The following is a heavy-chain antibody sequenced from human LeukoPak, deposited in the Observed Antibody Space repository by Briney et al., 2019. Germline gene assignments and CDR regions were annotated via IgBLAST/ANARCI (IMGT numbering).Heavy chain of an antibody. V-gene: IGHV3-21*04. Sequence: QAGGSLRLSCAASGFTFSSYSMNWVRQAPGKGLEWVSSISSSSSYIYYADSVKGRFTISRDNSKNTLYLQMNSLRAEDTAVYYCAKHAGDQAFDIWGQGTMVTVSS. D-gene: IGHD7-27*01. CDR2: ISSSSSYI. CDR3: AKHAGDQAFDI. J-gene: IGHJ3*02. CDR1: GFTFSSYS.